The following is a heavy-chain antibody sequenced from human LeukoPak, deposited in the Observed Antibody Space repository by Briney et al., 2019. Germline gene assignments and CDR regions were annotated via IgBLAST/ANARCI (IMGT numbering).Heavy chain of an antibody. CDR1: GYTFTGYY. D-gene: IGHD6-19*01. CDR3: ARDPGSSGSGYYYMDV. J-gene: IGHJ6*03. Sequence: GASVKVSCKASGYTFTGYYMHWVRQAPGQGLEWMGWINPNSGGTNYAQKFQGRVTMTRDTSISTAYMELSRLRSDDTAVYYCARDPGSSGSGYYYMDVWGKGTTVTVSS. CDR2: INPNSGGT. V-gene: IGHV1-2*02.